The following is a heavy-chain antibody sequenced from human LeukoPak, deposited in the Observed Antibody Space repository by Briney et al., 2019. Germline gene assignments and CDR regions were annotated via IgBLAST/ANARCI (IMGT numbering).Heavy chain of an antibody. CDR2: INGDGSST. V-gene: IGHV3-74*01. CDR1: GLSFSDYW. D-gene: IGHD2/OR15-2a*01. J-gene: IGHJ4*02. Sequence: GGSLRLSCAASGLSFSDYWMQWVRQAPGKGLVWVSRINGDGSSTSYADSVKGRFTISRDNAKKTMYLQMNSLRAEDTAVYYCAKDLFYGSFDYWGQGTLVTVSS. CDR3: AKDLFYGSFDY.